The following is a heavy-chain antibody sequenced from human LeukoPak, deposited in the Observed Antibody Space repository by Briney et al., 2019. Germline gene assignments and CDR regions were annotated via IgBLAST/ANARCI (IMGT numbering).Heavy chain of an antibody. CDR1: GYSFTSYW. CDR2: IYPNDYDT. V-gene: IGHV5-51*01. J-gene: IGHJ5*02. CDR3: ASITMVRGVMTWFDP. Sequence: GESLNISCKGSGYSFTSYWIGWVRPMPGKGLGWMGIIYPNDYDTRDHQSFQGQVTISAATSISTAYLQWSSPKASDTTMYYCASITMVRGVMTWFDPWGQGTLVTVSS. D-gene: IGHD3-10*01.